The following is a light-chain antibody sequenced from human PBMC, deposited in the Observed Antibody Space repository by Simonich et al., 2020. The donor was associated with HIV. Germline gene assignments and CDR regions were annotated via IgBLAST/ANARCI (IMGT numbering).Light chain of an antibody. CDR2: ADY. V-gene: IGLV1-40*01. J-gene: IGLJ3*02. CDR1: NSKIGACYD. CDR3: QSYDSSLRV. Sequence: QSVLTQPPSVSGAPGQRVIISCTGSNSKIGACYDVHWYQQLPGTAPKLLTSADYNRPSGVPDRFSGSKSGTSASLAITGLQAEDEADYYCQSYDSSLRVFGGGTKLTVL.